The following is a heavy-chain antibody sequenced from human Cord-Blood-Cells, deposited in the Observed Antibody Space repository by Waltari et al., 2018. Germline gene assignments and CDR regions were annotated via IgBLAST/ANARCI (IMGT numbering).Heavy chain of an antibody. CDR2: IIPIFGTA. V-gene: IGHV1-69*01. Sequence: QVQLVQSGAAVKKPGSSVTVPCKASGGTFSSYAIRWVRQAPGQGLEWMGGIIPIFGTANYAQNFQGRVTITADESTSTAYMELSSLRSEDTAVYYCARDSDWLLTYWGQGTLVTVSS. CDR3: ARDSDWLLTY. D-gene: IGHD3-9*01. J-gene: IGHJ4*02. CDR1: GGTFSSYA.